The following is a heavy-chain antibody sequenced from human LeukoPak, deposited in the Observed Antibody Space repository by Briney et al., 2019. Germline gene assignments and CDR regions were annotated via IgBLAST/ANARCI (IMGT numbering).Heavy chain of an antibody. CDR3: AREGGGNYDYFDY. CDR2: ISSSGSPI. D-gene: IGHD4-23*01. J-gene: IGHJ4*02. V-gene: IGHV3-48*03. Sequence: HPGGSLRLSCAASGFTFSSYEMNWVRQAPGKGLEWVSYISSSGSPIYYADSVKGRFTISRDNTKNSLYLQMNSLRAEDTAVYYCAREGGGNYDYFDYWGQGTLVTVSS. CDR1: GFTFSSYE.